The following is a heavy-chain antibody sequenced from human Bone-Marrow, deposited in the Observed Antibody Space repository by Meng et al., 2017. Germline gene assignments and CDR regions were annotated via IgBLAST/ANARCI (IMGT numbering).Heavy chain of an antibody. J-gene: IGHJ3*02. V-gene: IGHV4-31*03. D-gene: IGHD3-22*01. CDR1: GGSISSGGYY. CDR3: ASWDYYDSSGHPMAAFDI. Sequence: QVPLPGSGPGMAKPSQTLSLTCTVSGGSISSGGYYWSWIRQHPGKGLEWIGYIYYSGSTYYNPSLKSRVTISVDTSKNQFSLKLSSVTAADTAVYYCASWDYYDSSGHPMAAFDIWGQGTMVTVSS. CDR2: IYYSGST.